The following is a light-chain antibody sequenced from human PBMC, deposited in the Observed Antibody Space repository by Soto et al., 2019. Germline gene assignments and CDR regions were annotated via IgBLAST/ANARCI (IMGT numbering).Light chain of an antibody. CDR3: QQYKTWPRT. Sequence: EIMMTQSPVTLSVSPGERATLSCRASQSVNSNLAWYQQKPGQAPRLLIYGVSGRAPGVSARFTGAGSGTEFTLTIRSLQSADFAVYYCQQYKTWPRTFGQGTKVAIQ. V-gene: IGKV3-15*01. CDR1: QSVNSN. J-gene: IGKJ2*01. CDR2: GVS.